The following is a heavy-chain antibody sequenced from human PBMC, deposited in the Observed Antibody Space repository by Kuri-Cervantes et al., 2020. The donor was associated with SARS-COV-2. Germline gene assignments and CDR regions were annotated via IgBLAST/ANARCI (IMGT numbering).Heavy chain of an antibody. J-gene: IGHJ4*01. CDR1: GASISSSTYY. D-gene: IGHD1-20*01. CDR3: ARRYNWNDGDYFDY. V-gene: IGHV4-39*01. Sequence: ESLKISCTVSGASISSSTYYWGWIRQSPGKGLEWLGSIYESGDTYYSSSLKSRVTISVDTSKNQFSLKLSSVTAADTAVYYCARRYNWNDGDYFDYWGQEPWSPSPQ. CDR2: IYESGDT.